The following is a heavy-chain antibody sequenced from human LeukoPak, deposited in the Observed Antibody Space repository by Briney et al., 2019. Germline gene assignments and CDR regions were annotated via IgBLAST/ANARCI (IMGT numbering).Heavy chain of an antibody. CDR1: GVSISSSNSY. Sequence: SETLSLTCTVSGVSISSSNSYWGWIRQPRGRGLEWIDSIYYSGNTYYNASRKSQVSICIDTSKNQFSLKLSSVTSTDTAVYYCARGGDTSGHYYFEYFHHWGQGTLDAVSS. D-gene: IGHD3-22*01. CDR2: IYYSGNT. CDR3: ARGGDTSGHYYFEYFHH. J-gene: IGHJ1*01. V-gene: IGHV4-39*01.